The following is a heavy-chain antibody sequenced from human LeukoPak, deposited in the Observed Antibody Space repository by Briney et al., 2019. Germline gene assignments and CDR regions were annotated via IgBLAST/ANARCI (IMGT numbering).Heavy chain of an antibody. V-gene: IGHV3-7*01. CDR1: GFTFSTYI. D-gene: IGHD3-22*01. Sequence: PGGSLRLSCAASGFTFSTYIMSWVRQAPGKGLEWVANIKEDGSEKYYVDSVKGRFIISRDNAKNSLYLQMNSLRAEDTAVYYCAREYFYNSSGYRALRYWGQGTLVTVSS. J-gene: IGHJ4*02. CDR2: IKEDGSEK. CDR3: AREYFYNSSGYRALRY.